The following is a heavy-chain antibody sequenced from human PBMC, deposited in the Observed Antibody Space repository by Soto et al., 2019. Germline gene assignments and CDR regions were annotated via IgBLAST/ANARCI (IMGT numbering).Heavy chain of an antibody. CDR2: ISPYDGYT. V-gene: IGHV1-18*01. D-gene: IGHD3-3*01. Sequence: GASVKVSCKTSGYTFSNYGINWVRQAPGQGLEWLGWISPYDGYTNYAQILQGRVYMTTDTSTKTAYMELSSLRSEDTAVYYCARGFPLWFDPWGQGTLVTVSS. CDR1: GYTFSNYG. CDR3: ARGFPLWFDP. J-gene: IGHJ5*02.